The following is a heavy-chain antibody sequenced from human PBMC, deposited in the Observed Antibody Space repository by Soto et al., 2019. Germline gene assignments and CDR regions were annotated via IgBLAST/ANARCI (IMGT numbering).Heavy chain of an antibody. CDR3: ARSYSSTWHTFFDC. CDR2: TYYRSKWYN. D-gene: IGHD6-13*01. Sequence: SQTLSLTCAISGDSVSSNNATWNWIRQSPSRGLEWLGRTYYRSKWYNDYAVSVKGPITINPDTSKNQFSLQLNSVTPEDTAVYYCARSYSSTWHTFFDCWGQGTLVIVSS. V-gene: IGHV6-1*01. J-gene: IGHJ4*02. CDR1: GDSVSSNNAT.